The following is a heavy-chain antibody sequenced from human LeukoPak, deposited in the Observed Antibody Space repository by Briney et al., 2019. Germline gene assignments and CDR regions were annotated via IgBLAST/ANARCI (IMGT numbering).Heavy chain of an antibody. D-gene: IGHD3-10*01. CDR2: IYYSGST. V-gene: IGHV4-39*01. CDR3: ARSWFGELVLSHV. J-gene: IGHJ4*02. Sequence: TSETLSLTCTVSGGSISSSSYYWGWIRQPPGKGLEWIGSIYYSGSTYYNPSLKSRVTISVDTSKDQFSLKLSSVTAADTAVYYCARSWFGELVLSHVWGQGTLVTVSS. CDR1: GGSISSSSYY.